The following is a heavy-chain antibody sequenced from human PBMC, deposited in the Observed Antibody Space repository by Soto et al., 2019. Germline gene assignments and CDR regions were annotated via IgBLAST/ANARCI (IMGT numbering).Heavy chain of an antibody. Sequence: LRLSCAASGFTFSSYAMHWVRQAPGKGLEWVAVISYDGSNKYYADSVKGRFTISRDNSKNTLYLQMNSLRAEDTAVYYCARDLFGSCSGGSCYSRPKPDYWGQGTLVTDSS. V-gene: IGHV3-30-3*01. J-gene: IGHJ4*02. D-gene: IGHD2-15*01. CDR1: GFTFSSYA. CDR3: ARDLFGSCSGGSCYSRPKPDY. CDR2: ISYDGSNK.